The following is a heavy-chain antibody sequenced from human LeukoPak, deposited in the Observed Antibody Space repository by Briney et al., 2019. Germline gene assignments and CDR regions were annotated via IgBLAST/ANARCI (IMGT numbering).Heavy chain of an antibody. D-gene: IGHD5-18*01. CDR3: ARAPGGYTYGYYFDY. Sequence: SETLSLTCTVSGDCINTGGYYWSWIRQHPGKGLEWVGYIHYSGSTSYNPSLKTRATIAVDTSKTQFSLNLSSVTAADTAVYYCARAPGGYTYGYYFDYWGQGTLVTVSS. CDR1: GDCINTGGYY. V-gene: IGHV4-31*03. CDR2: IHYSGST. J-gene: IGHJ4*02.